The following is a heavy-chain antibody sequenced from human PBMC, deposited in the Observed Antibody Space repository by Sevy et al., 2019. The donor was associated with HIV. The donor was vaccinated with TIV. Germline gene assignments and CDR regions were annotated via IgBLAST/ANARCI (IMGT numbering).Heavy chain of an antibody. V-gene: IGHV3-30-3*01. Sequence: GESRKISCAASGFTFSSYAMHWVRQAPGKGLEWVAVISYDGSNKYYADSVKGRFTISRDNSKNTLYLQMNSLRAEDTAVYYCARDQYYDSSGSPYFDYWGQGTLVTVSS. CDR1: GFTFSSYA. J-gene: IGHJ4*02. D-gene: IGHD3-22*01. CDR2: ISYDGSNK. CDR3: ARDQYYDSSGSPYFDY.